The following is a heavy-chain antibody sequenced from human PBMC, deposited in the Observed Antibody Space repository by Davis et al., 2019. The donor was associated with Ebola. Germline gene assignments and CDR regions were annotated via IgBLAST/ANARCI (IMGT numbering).Heavy chain of an antibody. D-gene: IGHD5-18*01. CDR2: ISSSSTSR. J-gene: IGHJ5*02. V-gene: IGHV3-21*06. CDR3: ARERIQLWLDNWFDP. Sequence: GESLKISCAASGFSFSSCSMNWVRQAPGKGLEWVSSISSSSTSRYYVDSVKGRFTISRDNAKNSLYLQMNSLRVEDTAVYYCARERIQLWLDNWFDPWGQGTLVTVSS. CDR1: GFSFSSCS.